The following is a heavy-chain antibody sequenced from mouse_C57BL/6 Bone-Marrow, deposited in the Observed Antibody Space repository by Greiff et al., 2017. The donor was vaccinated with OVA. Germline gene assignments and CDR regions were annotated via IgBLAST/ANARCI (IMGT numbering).Heavy chain of an antibody. CDR3: VRHVYDGYLGWFAY. V-gene: IGHV10-1*01. Sequence: EVQRVESGGGLVQPKGSLKLSCAASGFSFNTYAMNWVRQAPGKGLEWVARIRSKSNNYATYYADSVKDRFTISRDDSESMLYLQMNNLKTEDTAMYYCVRHVYDGYLGWFAYWGQGTLVTVSA. CDR2: IRSKSNNYAT. J-gene: IGHJ3*01. CDR1: GFSFNTYA. D-gene: IGHD2-3*01.